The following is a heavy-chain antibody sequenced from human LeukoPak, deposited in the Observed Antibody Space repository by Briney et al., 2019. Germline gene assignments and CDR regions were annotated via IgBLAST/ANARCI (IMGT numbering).Heavy chain of an antibody. V-gene: IGHV3-74*01. CDR3: VRNMVRGVVYFDS. CDR1: GFTLSDYW. CDR2: ISYDGGGT. D-gene: IGHD3-10*01. Sequence: GGSLRLSCAASGFTLSDYWMRWVRQTRGKGLVWVSRISYDGGGTNYADSVKGRFTISRDNAKNTLYLQMNSLRVEDTAVYYCVRNMVRGVVYFDSWGQGALVTVSS. J-gene: IGHJ4*02.